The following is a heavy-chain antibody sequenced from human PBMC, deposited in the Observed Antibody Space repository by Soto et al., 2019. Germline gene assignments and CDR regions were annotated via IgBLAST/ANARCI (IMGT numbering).Heavy chain of an antibody. CDR2: IHPSGGGT. V-gene: IGHV1-46*03. CDR1: GYTYY. CDR3: ARGGHIAVVTASFDY. D-gene: IGHD2-21*02. Sequence: ASVKVSCKASGYTYYLHWVRQAPGQALEWMGVIHPSGGGTTYAQKFLGRVTVTRDTSTSTVFMELSSLRSDDTAVYYCARGGHIAVVTASFDYWGQGTLVTVSS. J-gene: IGHJ4*02.